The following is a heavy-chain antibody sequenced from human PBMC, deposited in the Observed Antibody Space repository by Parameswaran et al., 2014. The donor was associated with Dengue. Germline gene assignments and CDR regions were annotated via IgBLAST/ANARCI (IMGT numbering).Heavy chain of an antibody. CDR2: ISGSGGST. D-gene: IGHD7-27*01. J-gene: IGHJ4*02. Sequence: WIRQPPGKGLEWVSAISGSGGSTYYADSVKGRFTISRDNSKNTLYLQMNSLRAEDTAVYYCAKGHWGFRPFDYWGQGTLVTVSS. CDR3: AKGHWGFRPFDY. V-gene: IGHV3-23*01.